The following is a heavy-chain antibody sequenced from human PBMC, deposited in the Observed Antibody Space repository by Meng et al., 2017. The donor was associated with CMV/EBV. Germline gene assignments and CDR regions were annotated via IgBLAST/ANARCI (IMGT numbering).Heavy chain of an antibody. V-gene: IGHV1-8*03. CDR3: AGSIAAAGGDFYYYYGMDV. CDR1: GYTFTSYD. D-gene: IGHD6-13*01. Sequence: ASVKVSCKASGYTFTSYDINWVRQATGQGLEWMGWMNPNSGNTGYAQKFQGRVTITRNTSISTAYMELSSLRSEDTAVHYCAGSIAAAGGDFYYYYGMDVWGQGTTVTVSS. CDR2: MNPNSGNT. J-gene: IGHJ6*02.